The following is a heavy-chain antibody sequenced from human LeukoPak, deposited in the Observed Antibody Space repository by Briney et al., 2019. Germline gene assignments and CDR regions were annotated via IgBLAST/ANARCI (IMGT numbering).Heavy chain of an antibody. V-gene: IGHV4-34*01. CDR2: INHSGST. CDR1: GGSFSGYY. Sequence: TPSETLSLTCAVYGGSFSGYYWSWIRQPPGKGLEWIGEINHSGSTNYNPSLKSRVTISVDTSKNQFSLKLSSVTAADTAVYYCARRGVAGSAYFQHWGQGTLVTVSS. D-gene: IGHD6-19*01. CDR3: ARRGVAGSAYFQH. J-gene: IGHJ1*01.